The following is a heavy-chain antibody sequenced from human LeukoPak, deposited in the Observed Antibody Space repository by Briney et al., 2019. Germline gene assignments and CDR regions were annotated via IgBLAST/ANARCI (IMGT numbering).Heavy chain of an antibody. Sequence: SETLSLTCIVSGGSIGTYHWTWIRQPPGKGLEWIGYIDYTGTTKCNPSLKSRATLSVDMLKNQFPLKLTSVSAADTAVYYCARQNDFMVVPVDWGQGTLVTVSS. CDR2: IDYTGTT. D-gene: IGHD2-2*01. CDR3: ARQNDFMVVPVD. V-gene: IGHV4-59*08. CDR1: GGSIGTYH. J-gene: IGHJ4*02.